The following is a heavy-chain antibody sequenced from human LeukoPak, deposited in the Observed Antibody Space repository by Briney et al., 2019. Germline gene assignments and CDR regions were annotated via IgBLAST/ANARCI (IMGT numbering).Heavy chain of an antibody. Sequence: SETLSRTCTVSGGSISSGGYYWSWIRQHPGKGLEWIGYIYYSGSTYYNPSLKSRVTISVDTSKNQFSLKLSSVTAADTAVYYCARRGTYYYYMDVWGKGTTVTVSS. CDR1: GGSISSGGYY. CDR3: ARRGTYYYYMDV. J-gene: IGHJ6*03. CDR2: IYYSGST. D-gene: IGHD3-16*01. V-gene: IGHV4-31*03.